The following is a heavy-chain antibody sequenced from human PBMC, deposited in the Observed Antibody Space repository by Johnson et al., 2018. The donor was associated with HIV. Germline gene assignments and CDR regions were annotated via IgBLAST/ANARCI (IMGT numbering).Heavy chain of an antibody. Sequence: EKLVESGGVVVQPGGSLRLSCAASGFTFSDYYMSWIRQAPGKGLEWVSAIGASGGRTFYADSVKGRFTISRDNSKNTLYLQMNSLRAEDTAVYYCAKPRYYDNAFEMWGQGTMVTVSS. CDR2: IGASGGRT. V-gene: IGHV3-23*04. CDR3: AKPRYYDNAFEM. J-gene: IGHJ3*02. D-gene: IGHD3-16*01. CDR1: GFTFSDYY.